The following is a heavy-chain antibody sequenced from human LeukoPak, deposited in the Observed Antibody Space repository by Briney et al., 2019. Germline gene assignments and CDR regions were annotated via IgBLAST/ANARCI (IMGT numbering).Heavy chain of an antibody. CDR2: IYYSGRT. J-gene: IGHJ1*01. CDR3: ARRRYYDGSGYLE. Sequence: PPETLSLTCSVSGDSVSRSDSYWDWIRQPPGTGLEWIGTIYYSGRTYYSPSLKSRVTMSVDPSNNQFSLNLRSVTAADTALYYCARRRYYDGSGYLEWGQGTLLSVSS. V-gene: IGHV4-39*01. D-gene: IGHD3-22*01. CDR1: GDSVSRSDSY.